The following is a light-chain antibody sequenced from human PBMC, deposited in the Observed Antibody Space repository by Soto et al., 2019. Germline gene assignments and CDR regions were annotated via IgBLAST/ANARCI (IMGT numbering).Light chain of an antibody. CDR1: NSDVGGYNS. J-gene: IGLJ3*02. CDR2: AVS. Sequence: QSALTQPRSVSGSPGQSVTISCTGTNSDVGGYNSVSWYQQLPGKAPKLMISAVSQRPSGVPDRFSGSKSGNTASLTISGLQADDEADYYCSSYTSSSTLEVFGGGTQLTVL. CDR3: SSYTSSSTLEV. V-gene: IGLV2-11*01.